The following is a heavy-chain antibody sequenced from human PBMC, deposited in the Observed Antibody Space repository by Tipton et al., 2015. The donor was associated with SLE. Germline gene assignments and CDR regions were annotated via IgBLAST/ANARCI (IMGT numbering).Heavy chain of an antibody. J-gene: IGHJ4*02. Sequence: GSLRLSCAASGFTFSNYAMSWVRQAPGKGLEWVSVFYSAGSTYYADSVKGRFTISRDNSKNTLYLQMNSLRPEDTAVYYCAKDDSGNYYSDYWGQGTLVTVSS. CDR1: GFTFSNYA. CDR3: AKDDSGNYYSDY. V-gene: IGHV3-23*03. CDR2: FYSAGST. D-gene: IGHD1-26*01.